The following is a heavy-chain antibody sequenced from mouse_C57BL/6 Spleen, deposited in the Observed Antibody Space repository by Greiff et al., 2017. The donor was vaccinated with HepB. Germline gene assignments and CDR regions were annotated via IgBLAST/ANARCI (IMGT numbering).Heavy chain of an antibody. V-gene: IGHV5-6*01. Sequence: EVKLVESGGDLVKPGGSLKLSCAASGFTFSSYGMSWVRQTPDKRLEWVATISSGGSYTYYPDSVTGRFTISRDNAKNTLYLQMSSLKSEDTAMYYWARHGHDYARGDYFDYWGQGTTLTVSS. J-gene: IGHJ2*01. D-gene: IGHD2-4*01. CDR3: ARHGHDYARGDYFDY. CDR1: GFTFSSYG. CDR2: ISSGGSYT.